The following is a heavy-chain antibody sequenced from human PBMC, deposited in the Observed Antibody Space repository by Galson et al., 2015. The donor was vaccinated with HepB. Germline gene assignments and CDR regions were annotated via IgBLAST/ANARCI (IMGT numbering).Heavy chain of an antibody. CDR3: ASFLEWLFPPPYYYYGMDV. J-gene: IGHJ6*02. Sequence: SLRLSCAASGFTFSSYSMNWVRQAPGKGLEWVSYISSSSSTIYYADSVKGRFTISRDNAKNSLYLQMNSLRAEDTAVYYCASFLEWLFPPPYYYYGMDVWGQGTTVTVSS. CDR2: ISSSSSTI. CDR1: GFTFSSYS. V-gene: IGHV3-48*04. D-gene: IGHD3-3*01.